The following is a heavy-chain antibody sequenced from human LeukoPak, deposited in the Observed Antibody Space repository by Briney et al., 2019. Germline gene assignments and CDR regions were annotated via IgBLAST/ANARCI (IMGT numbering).Heavy chain of an antibody. V-gene: IGHV4-59*01. D-gene: IGHD3-16*02. CDR3: AREAYDYVSGSYRYTGGYLDY. CDR1: GGSISSYY. J-gene: IGHJ4*02. CDR2: IYYSGST. Sequence: SETLSLTCTASGGSISSYYWSWIRQPPGKGLEWIGYIYYSGSTNYNPSLKSRVTISVDTSKNQFSLKLSSVTAAHTAGYYCAREAYDYVSGSYRYTGGYLDYRGQGTPDTVSS.